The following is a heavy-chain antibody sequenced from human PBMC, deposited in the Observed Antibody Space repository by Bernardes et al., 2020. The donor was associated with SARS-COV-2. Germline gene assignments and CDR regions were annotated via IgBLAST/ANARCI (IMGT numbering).Heavy chain of an antibody. CDR1: ETSTGYF. CDR3: ATGPRAYYGMDV. V-gene: IGHV4-34*08. CDR2: ISRSGST. Sequence: SQTLSPTCAGETSTGYFWTWIRQPPGKGLEWIGDISRSGSTHYHPSLRRRLTISADTSKKHVSLNLSSVTAADTGIYYCATGPRAYYGMDVWGQGTPVTVSS. J-gene: IGHJ6*02.